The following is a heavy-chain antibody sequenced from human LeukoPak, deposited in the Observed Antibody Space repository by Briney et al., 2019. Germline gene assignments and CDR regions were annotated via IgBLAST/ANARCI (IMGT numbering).Heavy chain of an antibody. J-gene: IGHJ4*02. CDR3: ARDYNWNFDY. Sequence: PGGSLRPSCAASGFTFSNYWMSWVRQAPGKGLEWVANIKQDGSEEYYVDSVKGRFTISRDNAKSSLYLQMNNLRAEDTAVYYCARDYNWNFDYWGQGTLVTVSS. CDR2: IKQDGSEE. D-gene: IGHD1-1*01. CDR1: GFTFSNYW. V-gene: IGHV3-7*05.